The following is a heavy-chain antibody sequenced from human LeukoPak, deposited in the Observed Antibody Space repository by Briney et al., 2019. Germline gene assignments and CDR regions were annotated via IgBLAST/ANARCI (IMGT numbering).Heavy chain of an antibody. CDR2: MNPNSGNT. CDR3: ARDTGCSGGTCYSFYDY. V-gene: IGHV1-8*01. Sequence: GASVKVSCKASGYTFTSYDINWVRQATGQGLEWMGWMNPNSGNTGYAQKFQGRVTMTRNTSISTAYMELSSLRSEDTAVYYCARDTGCSGGTCYSFYDYWGQGTLVTVSS. CDR1: GYTFTSYD. J-gene: IGHJ4*02. D-gene: IGHD2-15*01.